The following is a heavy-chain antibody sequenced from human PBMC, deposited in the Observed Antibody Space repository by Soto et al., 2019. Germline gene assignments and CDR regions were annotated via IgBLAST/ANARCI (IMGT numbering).Heavy chain of an antibody. V-gene: IGHV4-39*07. CDR2: IYYSGST. CDR3: AGESYCGSGAPFVAF. CDR1: GGSISGSPYY. D-gene: IGHD2-21*01. J-gene: IGHJ4*02. Sequence: SETLSLTCTVSGGSISGSPYYWGWIRQPPGKGLEWIGNIYYSGSTYYNPSLKSRVTISVDTSKNQFSLKVNSVTAADTAVYYCAGESYCGSGAPFVAFWGQGTLVPVSS.